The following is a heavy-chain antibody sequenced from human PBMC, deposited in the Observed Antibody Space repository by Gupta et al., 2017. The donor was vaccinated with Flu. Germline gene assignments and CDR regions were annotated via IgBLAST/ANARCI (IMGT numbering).Heavy chain of an antibody. Sequence: GKGLEWVSGISGSGGSTFYADSVKGRFTISRDNSKNTLYLQMNSLRAEDTAXYXCAKDAXIYSGWSISVFDYWGQGTMVTVSS. CDR3: AKDAXIYSGWSISVFDY. CDR2: ISGSGGST. V-gene: IGHV3-23*01. J-gene: IGHJ4*02. D-gene: IGHD6-19*01.